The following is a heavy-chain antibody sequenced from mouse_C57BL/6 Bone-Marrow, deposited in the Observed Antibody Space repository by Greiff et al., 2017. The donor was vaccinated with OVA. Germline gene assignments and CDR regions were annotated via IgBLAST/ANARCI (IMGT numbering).Heavy chain of an antibody. D-gene: IGHD2-3*01. V-gene: IGHV1-81*01. CDR3: AREGHYDGYYCGY. Sequence: VQLQESGAELARPGASVKLSCKASGYTFTSYGISWVKQSTGQGLEWIGEIYPRSGNTYYNEKFKGKATLTADKSSSTAYMELRSLTSEDSAVYFCAREGHYDGYYCGYWGQGTTLTVSS. J-gene: IGHJ2*01. CDR2: IYPRSGNT. CDR1: GYTFTSYG.